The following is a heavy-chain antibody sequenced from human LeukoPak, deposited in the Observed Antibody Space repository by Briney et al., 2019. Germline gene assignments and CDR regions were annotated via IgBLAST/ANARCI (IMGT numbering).Heavy chain of an antibody. CDR1: GGSISTNTW. CDR2: TSHDGNA. V-gene: IGHV4-4*02. D-gene: IGHD4-23*01. CDR3: AKHGGRYFDS. J-gene: IGHJ4*02. Sequence: SETLSLTCAVSGGSISTNTWWSWVRQPPGKGLEWIGQTSHDGNADYTPSLKSRVTISVDKSKNQMSLKLNSVTAADSAVYYCAKHGGRYFDSWGQGTLVTVSS.